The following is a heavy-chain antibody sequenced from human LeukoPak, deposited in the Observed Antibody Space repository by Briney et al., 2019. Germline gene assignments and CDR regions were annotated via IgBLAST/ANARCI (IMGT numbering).Heavy chain of an antibody. J-gene: IGHJ3*01. D-gene: IGHD3-10*01. Sequence: GGSLRLSCAASGFTFSSYGMHWVRQAPGKGLEWVAFIRYDGSNKYYADSVKGRFTISRDNSKNTLYLQMNSLRAEDTAVFYCAKASGVPWADYAFDLWGQGTMVTVSS. V-gene: IGHV3-30*02. CDR2: IRYDGSNK. CDR1: GFTFSSYG. CDR3: AKASGVPWADYAFDL.